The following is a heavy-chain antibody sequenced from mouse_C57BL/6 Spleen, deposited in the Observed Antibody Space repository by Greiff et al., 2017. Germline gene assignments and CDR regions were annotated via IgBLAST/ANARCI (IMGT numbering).Heavy chain of an antibody. J-gene: IGHJ1*03. CDR2: IRNKANGYTT. CDR3: ARSPTMITTDWYLDV. CDR1: GFTFTDYY. Sequence: EVMLVESGGGLVQPGGSLSLSCAASGFTFTDYYMSWVRQPPGKALEWLGFIRNKANGYTTEYSGSVKGRFTISRDKSQSILYLKMNALRAEDSATYYCARSPTMITTDWYLDVWGTGTTVTVSS. D-gene: IGHD2-4*01. V-gene: IGHV7-3*01.